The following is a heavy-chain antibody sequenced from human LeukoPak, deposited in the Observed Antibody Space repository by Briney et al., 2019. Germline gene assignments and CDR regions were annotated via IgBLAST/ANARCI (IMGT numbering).Heavy chain of an antibody. CDR1: GGSISSGSYY. CDR2: IYTSGST. D-gene: IGHD3-3*01. CDR3: ARANQNVLRLLEWLSAFDI. V-gene: IGHV4-61*02. J-gene: IGHJ3*02. Sequence: SETLSLTCTVSGGSISSGSYYWSWIRQPAGKGLEWIGRIYTSGSTNYNPSLKSRVTISVDTSKNQFSLKLSSVTAADTAVYYCARANQNVLRLLEWLSAFDIWGQGTMVTVSS.